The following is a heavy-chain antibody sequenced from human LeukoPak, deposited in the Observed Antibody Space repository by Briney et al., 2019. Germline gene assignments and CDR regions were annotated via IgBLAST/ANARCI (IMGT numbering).Heavy chain of an antibody. CDR2: IYSGGST. Sequence: PGRSLRLSCAASGFTVSSNYMSWVRQAPGKGLEWVSVIYSGGSTYYADSVKGRFTISRDNSKNTLYLQMNSLRAEDTAVYYCARSALWFGESLDYWGQGTLVTVSS. D-gene: IGHD3-10*01. J-gene: IGHJ4*02. V-gene: IGHV3-53*01. CDR3: ARSALWFGESLDY. CDR1: GFTVSSNY.